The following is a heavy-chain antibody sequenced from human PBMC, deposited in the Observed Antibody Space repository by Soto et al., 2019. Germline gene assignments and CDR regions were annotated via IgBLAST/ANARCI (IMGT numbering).Heavy chain of an antibody. V-gene: IGHV3-30*03. CDR3: AALTLSGWYLNPFDE. D-gene: IGHD6-19*01. Sequence: GGSLRLSCAASGFTFSSYGMHWVRQAPGKGLEWVAVISYDGSNKYYAGSVKGRFTISRDNSKNTLYLQMNSLRAEDTAVYYCAALTLSGWYLNPFDEWGQGTLVTVSS. J-gene: IGHJ4*02. CDR1: GFTFSSYG. CDR2: ISYDGSNK.